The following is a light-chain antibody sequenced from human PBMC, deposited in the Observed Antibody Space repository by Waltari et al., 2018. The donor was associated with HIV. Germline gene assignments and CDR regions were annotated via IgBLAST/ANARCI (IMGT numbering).Light chain of an antibody. CDR1: SSNVRAGYG. V-gene: IGLV1-40*01. CDR2: GNK. CDR3: QSYDSTLNAAVV. J-gene: IGLJ2*01. Sequence: QSVLPQPLSVAGAPAQRVTIPCTGRSSNVRAGYGVPWLQQLPGTSPKLLISGNKSRPSGVPDRFSASKSGTSASLAITGLQPEDEADYFCQSYDSTLNAAVVFGGGTKLTVL.